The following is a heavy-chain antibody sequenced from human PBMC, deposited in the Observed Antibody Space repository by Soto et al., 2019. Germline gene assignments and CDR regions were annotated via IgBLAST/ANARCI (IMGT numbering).Heavy chain of an antibody. D-gene: IGHD3-3*01. Sequence: GGSLRLSCAASGFTFSSYAMNWVRQAPGKGLDWVSRIKSKTDGGTTDYTAPVKVRFTISRDDSKNTMYLQRNSLNTEDTAVYYCTTEWYDFWSGYWVPYFDYWGQGTLVTV. J-gene: IGHJ4*02. CDR3: TTEWYDFWSGYWVPYFDY. CDR2: IKSKTDGGTT. V-gene: IGHV3-15*07. CDR1: GFTFSSYA.